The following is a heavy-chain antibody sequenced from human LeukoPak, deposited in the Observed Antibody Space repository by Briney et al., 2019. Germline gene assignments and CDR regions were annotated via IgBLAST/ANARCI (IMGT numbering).Heavy chain of an antibody. CDR3: ARDDWIPGYCSSSSNCLDAFDI. CDR1: GNSMTRYY. V-gene: IGHV4-59*01. CDR2: IYYSGST. Sequence: PSETLSLTCTVSGNSMTRYYWNWIRQPPGKGLEWIGYIYYSGSTNYNPSLKSRVTISVDTSKNQFSLRLNSVTAADTAVYYCARDDWIPGYCSSSSNCLDAFDIWGQGKMVAVSS. D-gene: IGHD2-2*03. J-gene: IGHJ3*02.